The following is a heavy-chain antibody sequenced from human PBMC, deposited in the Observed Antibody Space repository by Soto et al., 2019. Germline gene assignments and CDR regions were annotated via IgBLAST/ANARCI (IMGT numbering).Heavy chain of an antibody. V-gene: IGHV4-31*03. CDR3: ASDTYCSSTSCYGGHYYYGMDV. CDR2: IYYSGST. D-gene: IGHD2-2*01. Sequence: SETLSLTCTVSGGSISSGGYYWSWILQHPGKGLEWIGYIYYSGSTYYNPSLKSRVTISVDTSKNQFSLKLSSVTAADTAVYYCASDTYCSSTSCYGGHYYYGMDVWGQGTTVTVSS. CDR1: GGSISSGGYY. J-gene: IGHJ6*02.